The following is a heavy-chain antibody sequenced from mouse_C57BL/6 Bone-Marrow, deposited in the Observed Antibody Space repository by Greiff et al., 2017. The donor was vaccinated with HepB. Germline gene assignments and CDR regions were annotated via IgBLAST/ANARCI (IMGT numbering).Heavy chain of an antibody. CDR1: GYAFTNYL. D-gene: IGHD2-10*02. J-gene: IGHJ3*01. CDR3: ARGGTYGFAY. Sequence: QVQLQQSGAELVRPGTSVKVSCKASGYAFTNYLIEWVKQRPGQGLEWIGVINPGRGGTNYNEKFKGKATLTADKSSSTAYMQLSSLTSEDSAVYFCARGGTYGFAYWGQGTLVTVSA. V-gene: IGHV1-54*01. CDR2: INPGRGGT.